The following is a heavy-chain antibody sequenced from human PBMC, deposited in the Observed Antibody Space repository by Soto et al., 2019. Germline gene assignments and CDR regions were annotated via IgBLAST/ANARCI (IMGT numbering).Heavy chain of an antibody. CDR3: ASHYDSSGYYYRGLDY. Sequence: ASVKVSCKSSGGTFSSYAISWVRQAPGQGLEWMGGIIPIFGTADYAQKFQGRVTITADESTSTAYMELSSLRSEDTAVYYCASHYDSSGYYYRGLDYWGQGTLVTSPQ. CDR2: IIPIFGTA. V-gene: IGHV1-69*13. D-gene: IGHD3-22*01. J-gene: IGHJ4*02. CDR1: GGTFSSYA.